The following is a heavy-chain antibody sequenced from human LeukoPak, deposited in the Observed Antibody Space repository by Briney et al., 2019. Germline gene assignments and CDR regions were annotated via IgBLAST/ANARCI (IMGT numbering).Heavy chain of an antibody. CDR2: IYTSGST. CDR1: GGSISSSSYY. V-gene: IGHV4-61*02. D-gene: IGHD3-22*01. CDR3: AREDYYDSSGYYWYFDL. J-gene: IGHJ2*01. Sequence: SETLSLTCTVSGGSISSSSYYWRWIRQPAGKGLEWIVRIYTSGSTNYNPSLKSRVTISVDTSKNQFSLKLSSVTAADTAVYYCAREDYYDSSGYYWYFDLWGRGTLVTVSS.